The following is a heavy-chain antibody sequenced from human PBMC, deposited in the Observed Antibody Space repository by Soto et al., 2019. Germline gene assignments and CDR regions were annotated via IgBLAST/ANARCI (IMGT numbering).Heavy chain of an antibody. D-gene: IGHD6-19*01. V-gene: IGHV4-39*01. J-gene: IGHJ4*02. Sequence: SETLSLTCTVSGGSVSSSHYYWGWIRLPPGKGLEWIGSVYYSGSTYYNPSLKSRVTLSVDTSKNQFSLKLSSVTAADAAIYYCARHPTFSGWEYYFDYWGQGTLVTVSS. CDR1: GGSVSSSHYY. CDR2: VYYSGST. CDR3: ARHPTFSGWEYYFDY.